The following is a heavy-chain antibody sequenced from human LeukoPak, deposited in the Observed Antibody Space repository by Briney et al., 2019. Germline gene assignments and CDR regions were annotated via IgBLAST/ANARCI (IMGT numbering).Heavy chain of an antibody. CDR2: IKQDGSEK. CDR3: ARSPDTVTFDI. CDR1: GFTFSSYW. J-gene: IGHJ3*02. D-gene: IGHD4-17*01. V-gene: IGHV3-7*01. Sequence: GGSLRLTCAASGFTFSSYWMSWVRQAPGKGLEWVANIKQDGSEKYYVDSVKGRFTISRDNAKNSLYLQMNSLRAEDTAVYYCARSPDTVTFDIWGQGTMVTVSS.